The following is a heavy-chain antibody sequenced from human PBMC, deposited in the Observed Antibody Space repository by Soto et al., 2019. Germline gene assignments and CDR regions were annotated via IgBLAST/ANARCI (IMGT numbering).Heavy chain of an antibody. CDR2: FDPEDGET. Sequence: QVQLVQSGAEVKKPGASVKVSCKVSGYTLTELSMHWVRQAPGKGLEWMGGFDPEDGETIYAQKFQGRVTMTEDTSTDTAYIELSSLRSQDTSVYYCATDQGGIAVAGFTWFDPGGQGTLVTVAS. V-gene: IGHV1-24*01. CDR1: GYTLTELS. J-gene: IGHJ5*01. D-gene: IGHD6-19*01. CDR3: ATDQGGIAVAGFTWFDP.